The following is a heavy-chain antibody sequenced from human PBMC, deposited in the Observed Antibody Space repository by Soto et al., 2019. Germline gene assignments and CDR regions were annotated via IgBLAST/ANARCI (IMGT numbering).Heavy chain of an antibody. J-gene: IGHJ3*02. CDR1: GGSISSSSYY. CDR3: ARPFNTPQIDSSGYYDVDAFDI. CDR2: IYYSGST. V-gene: IGHV4-39*01. Sequence: QLQLQESGPGLVKPSETLSLTCTVSGGSISSSSYYWGWIRQPPGKGLEWIGSIYYSGSTYYNPSLKSRVTISVDTSKNQFSLKLSSVTAADTAVYYCARPFNTPQIDSSGYYDVDAFDIWGQGTMVTVSS. D-gene: IGHD3-22*01.